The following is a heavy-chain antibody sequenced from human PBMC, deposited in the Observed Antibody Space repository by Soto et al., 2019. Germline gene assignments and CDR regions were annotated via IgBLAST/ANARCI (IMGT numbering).Heavy chain of an antibody. V-gene: IGHV3-30*18. CDR2: ISYDGSNK. D-gene: IGHD6-6*01. CDR3: AKDSSSAYFDY. Sequence: QVQLVESGGGVVQPGRSLRLSCAASGFTFSSYGMHWVRQAPGKGLEWVAVISYDGSNKYYADSVKGRFTISRDNSKNTLYLQMNSLIAEDTAVYYCAKDSSSAYFDYWGQGTLVTVSS. CDR1: GFTFSSYG. J-gene: IGHJ4*02.